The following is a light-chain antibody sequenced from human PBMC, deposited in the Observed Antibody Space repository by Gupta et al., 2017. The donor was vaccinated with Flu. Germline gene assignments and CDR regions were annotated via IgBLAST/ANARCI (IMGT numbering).Light chain of an antibody. V-gene: IGLV1-40*01. CDR2: SNS. CDR1: SSNVGADYD. Sequence: SSNVGADYDVQWYQQVPGAAPKLLIYSNSRRPSGVPDRFSGSKSGTSASLAITGLQPEDVGNYYCQSFDNSLSAWVFGGGTKLTVL. CDR3: QSFDNSLSAWV. J-gene: IGLJ3*02.